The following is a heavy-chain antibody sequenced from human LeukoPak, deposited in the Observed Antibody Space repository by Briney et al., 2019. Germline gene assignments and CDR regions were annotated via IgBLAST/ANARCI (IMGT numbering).Heavy chain of an antibody. J-gene: IGHJ1*01. Sequence: GGSLRLSCAASGFTFRDYAMSWVRQAPGGRLEWVSGISRDGESMYYAESVRRRFTVSRDNSKNTVHLQMDSLRAEDTATFYCVKGVWEMGGVTIDYFRNWGQGTLDAVSS. CDR1: GFTFRDYA. V-gene: IGHV3-23*01. D-gene: IGHD3-10*01. CDR3: VKGVWEMGGVTIDYFRN. CDR2: ISRDGESM.